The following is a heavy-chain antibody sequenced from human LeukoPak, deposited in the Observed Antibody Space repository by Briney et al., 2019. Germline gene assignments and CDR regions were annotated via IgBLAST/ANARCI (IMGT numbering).Heavy chain of an antibody. CDR2: ISTSSSYI. Sequence: TGGSLRLSCTASGFTFNGYSMNWVRQAPGKGLEWVSSISTSSSYIYYADSVRGRFTISRNNPKNSLYLQMNSLRAEDTAVYYCARNRGDPSYFDYWGQGTLVTVSS. D-gene: IGHD4-17*01. CDR3: ARNRGDPSYFDY. J-gene: IGHJ4*02. V-gene: IGHV3-21*01. CDR1: GFTFNGYS.